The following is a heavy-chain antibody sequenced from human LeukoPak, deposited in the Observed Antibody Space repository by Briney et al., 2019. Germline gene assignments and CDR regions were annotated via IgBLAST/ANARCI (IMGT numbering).Heavy chain of an antibody. D-gene: IGHD3-9*01. CDR1: GYTFTGYY. CDR2: INPNSGGT. CDR3: ARDHSNTYYDILTGYYRGTNWFDP. Sequence: ASVKVSCKASGYTFTGYYMHWVRQAPGQGLEWMGWINPNSGGTNYAQKFQGRVTMTRDTSISTAYMELSRLRSDDTAVYYCARDHSNTYYDILTGYYRGTNWFDPWGQGTLVTVSS. V-gene: IGHV1-2*02. J-gene: IGHJ5*02.